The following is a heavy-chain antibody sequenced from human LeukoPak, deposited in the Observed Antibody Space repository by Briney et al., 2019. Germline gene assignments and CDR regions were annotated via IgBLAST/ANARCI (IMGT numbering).Heavy chain of an antibody. V-gene: IGHV4-39*01. J-gene: IGHJ4*02. D-gene: IGHD5-24*01. CDR3: ARHGRDGYNYAPYFDY. CDR2: GHYRETT. Sequence: SEALSLTCSVFGDSVSNHAYYWAWIRQAPGKRLEWMGSGHYRETTYSSPSLKSRVTISVDTSKNQVSLKLNSVTAADTAVYYCARHGRDGYNYAPYFDYWGQGTLVTVSS. CDR1: GDSVSNHAYY.